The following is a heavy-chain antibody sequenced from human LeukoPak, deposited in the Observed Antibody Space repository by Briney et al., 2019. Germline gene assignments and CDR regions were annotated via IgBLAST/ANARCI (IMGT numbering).Heavy chain of an antibody. CDR1: GYTFTGYY. CDR2: INPNSGGT. CDR3: ARSLGVPAAIYDY. V-gene: IGHV1-2*02. D-gene: IGHD2-2*01. J-gene: IGHJ4*02. Sequence: ASVKVSCKASGYTFTGYYMHWVRQAPGQGLEWMGWINPNSGGTNYAQKFQGRVTMTRDTSISTAYMELSRLRSDDTVVYYCARSLGVPAAIYDYWGQGTLVTVSS.